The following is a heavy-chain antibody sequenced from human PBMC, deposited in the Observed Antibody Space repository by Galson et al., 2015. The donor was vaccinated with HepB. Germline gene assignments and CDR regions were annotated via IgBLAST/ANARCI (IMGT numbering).Heavy chain of an antibody. CDR3: ARGDCSDRLCYPTGGWFDP. J-gene: IGHJ5*02. CDR1: GYTFASYG. Sequence: SVRVSCKASGYTFASYGISWVRQAPGQGLEWVCCVSGYNADTNYAQEFQGRFTMTTDTSTTTVYMELRNLRPDDTAVYYCARGDCSDRLCYPTGGWFDPWGQGTLVTVSS. CDR2: VSGYNADT. D-gene: IGHD2-15*01. V-gene: IGHV1-18*01.